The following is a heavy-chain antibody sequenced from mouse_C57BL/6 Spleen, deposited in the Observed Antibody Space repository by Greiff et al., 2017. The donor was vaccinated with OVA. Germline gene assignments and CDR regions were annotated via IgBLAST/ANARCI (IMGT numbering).Heavy chain of an antibody. V-gene: IGHV1-76*01. D-gene: IGHD1-1*01. CDR2: IYPGSGNT. Sequence: QVQLQQSGAELVRPGASVKLSCKASGYTFTDYYINWVKQRPGQGLEWIARIYPGSGNTYYNEKFKGKATLTAEKSSSTAYMQLSSLTSEDSAVYFCNYGSFFDYWGQGTTLTVSS. CDR1: GYTFTDYY. CDR3: NYGSFFDY. J-gene: IGHJ2*01.